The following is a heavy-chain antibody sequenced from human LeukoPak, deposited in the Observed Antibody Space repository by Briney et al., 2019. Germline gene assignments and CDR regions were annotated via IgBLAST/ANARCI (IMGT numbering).Heavy chain of an antibody. CDR2: INSDGSST. CDR1: GFTFSSYW. CDR3: ARGGVAGVYYYYYYYMDV. Sequence: PGGSLRLSCAASGFTFSSYWMHWVRQAPGKGLVWVSRINSDGSSTSYADSVKGRFTISRDNAKNTLYLQMNSLRAEDTAVYYCARGGVAGVYYYYYYYMDVWGKGTTVTVSS. V-gene: IGHV3-74*01. D-gene: IGHD6-19*01. J-gene: IGHJ6*03.